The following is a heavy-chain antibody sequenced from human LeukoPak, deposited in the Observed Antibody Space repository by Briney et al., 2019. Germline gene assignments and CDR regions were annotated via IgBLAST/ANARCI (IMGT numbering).Heavy chain of an antibody. CDR1: GFTFSSYA. D-gene: IGHD3-3*01. CDR3: AKDRLSDPYDFWSGYYRGDDY. Sequence: GGSLRLSCAASGFTFSSYAMSWVRQAPGKGLERVSAISGSGGSTYYADSVKGRFTISRDNSKNTLYLQMNSLRAEDTAVYYCAKDRLSDPYDFWSGYYRGDDYWGQGTLVTVSS. J-gene: IGHJ4*02. CDR2: ISGSGGST. V-gene: IGHV3-23*01.